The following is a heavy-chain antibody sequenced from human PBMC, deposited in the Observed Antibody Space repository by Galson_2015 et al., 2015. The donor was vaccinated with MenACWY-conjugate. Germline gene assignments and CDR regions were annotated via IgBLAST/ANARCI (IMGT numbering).Heavy chain of an antibody. J-gene: IGHJ4*02. V-gene: IGHV4-61*08. CDR2: IYDRGTT. CDR3: AREFSY. D-gene: IGHD2/OR15-2a*01. CDR1: GGSASSSGYY. Sequence: ETLSLTCTVSGGSASSSGYYWTWIRQPPGKGLEWIGLIYDRGTTKYNPSLKGRVTISLDTSKNQVSLKLSSVTAADTAVYYCAREFSYWGQGTLVTVSS.